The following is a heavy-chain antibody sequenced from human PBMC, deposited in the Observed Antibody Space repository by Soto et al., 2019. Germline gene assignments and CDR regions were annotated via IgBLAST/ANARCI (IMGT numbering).Heavy chain of an antibody. CDR3: ASSQGPRSHIDWFDP. CDR2: ISWNSGSI. D-gene: IGHD2-21*01. J-gene: IGHJ5*02. V-gene: IGHV3-9*01. Sequence: GGSLRLSCAASGFTFDDYAMHWVRQAPGKGLEWVSGISWNSGSIGYADSVKGRFTISRDNAKNSLYLQMNSLRAEDTALYYCASSQGPRSHIDWFDPWGQGTLVTVSS. CDR1: GFTFDDYA.